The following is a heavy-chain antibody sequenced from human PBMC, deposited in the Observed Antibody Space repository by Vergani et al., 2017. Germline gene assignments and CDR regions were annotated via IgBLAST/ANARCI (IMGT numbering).Heavy chain of an antibody. CDR2: FYTGGGT. J-gene: IGHJ6*02. V-gene: IGHV4-61*02. CDR1: GGSISSGSYY. CDR3: ARDPLYSTTWPFLLLDMDV. D-gene: IGHD6-13*01. Sequence: QVQLQESGPGLVRPSQTLSLTCTVSGGSISSGSYYWSWFRQPAGKGLEWIVRFYTGGGTSYNHSLKSRVTISVDTSKNQFSLQLSSVTAADTAVYYCARDPLYSTTWPFLLLDMDVWGQGTTVTVSS.